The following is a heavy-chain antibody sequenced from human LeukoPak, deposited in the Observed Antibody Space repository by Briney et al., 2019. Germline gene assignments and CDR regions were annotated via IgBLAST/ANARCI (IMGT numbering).Heavy chain of an antibody. V-gene: IGHV3-23*01. CDR2: ISGSGGST. Sequence: GGSLRLSCAASGFTFSSYAMSWVRQAQGKGLEWVSAISGSGGSTYYADSVKGRFTISRDNSKNTLYLQMNSLRAEDTAVYYCARDRSSYEYYFDYWGQGTLVTVSS. CDR3: ARDRSSYEYYFDY. CDR1: GFTFSSYA. D-gene: IGHD5-12*01. J-gene: IGHJ4*02.